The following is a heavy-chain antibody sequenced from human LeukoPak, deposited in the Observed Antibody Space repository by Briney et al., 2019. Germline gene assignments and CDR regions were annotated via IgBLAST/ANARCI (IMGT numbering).Heavy chain of an antibody. CDR3: ARVEGYSGYDFDY. V-gene: IGHV1-2*02. CDR1: GYTFTSYY. D-gene: IGHD5-12*01. Sequence: RASVKVSCKASGYTFTSYYTHWVRQAPGQGLEWMGWINPNSGGTNYAQKFQGRVTMTRDTSISTAYMELSRLRSDDTAVYYCARVEGYSGYDFDYWGQGTLVTVSS. CDR2: INPNSGGT. J-gene: IGHJ4*02.